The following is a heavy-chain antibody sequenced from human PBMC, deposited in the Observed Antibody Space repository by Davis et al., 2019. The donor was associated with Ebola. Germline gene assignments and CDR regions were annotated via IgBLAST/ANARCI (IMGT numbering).Heavy chain of an antibody. D-gene: IGHD4-23*01. CDR3: ARAAPGKEDLDF. J-gene: IGHJ4*02. V-gene: IGHV3-30*04. CDR1: GFPFSNYA. Sequence: GESLKISCATSGFPFSNYAMHWVRQTPDKGLEWVAVASHDGTTTYYEDSVKGRFTISRDNSKNTLYLQLNRLRTEDTAVYFCARAAPGKEDLDFWGQGTLVTVSS. CDR2: ASHDGTTT.